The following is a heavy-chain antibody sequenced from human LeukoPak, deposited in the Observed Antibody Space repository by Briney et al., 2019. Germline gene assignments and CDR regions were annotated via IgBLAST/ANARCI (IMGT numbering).Heavy chain of an antibody. Sequence: PGGSLRLSCAASGVTFSSYAMSWVRQAPGKGLEWVSGISGSGGTTYDACSVRGRFTISRDNSKNTLYLQINRLTAEDTAVYYCEKRMGVGNYYYYDYGMDVWGKGTTVTAS. V-gene: IGHV3-23*01. CDR1: GVTFSSYA. J-gene: IGHJ6*04. CDR2: ISGSGGTT. D-gene: IGHD3-10*01. CDR3: EKRMGVGNYYYYDYGMDV.